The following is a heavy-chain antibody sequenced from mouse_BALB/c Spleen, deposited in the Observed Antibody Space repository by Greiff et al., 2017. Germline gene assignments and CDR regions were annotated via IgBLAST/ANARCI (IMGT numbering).Heavy chain of an antibody. D-gene: IGHD3-3*01. CDR1: GYTFTSYW. Sequence: VQLQQPGAELVKPGASVKLSCKASGYTFTSYWMHWVKQRPGQGLEWIGEINPSNGRTNYNEKFKSKATLTVDKSSSTAYMQLSSLTSEDSAVYYCARGGRGHYFDYWGQGTTLTVSS. V-gene: IGHV1S81*02. CDR2: INPSNGRT. CDR3: ARGGRGHYFDY. J-gene: IGHJ2*01.